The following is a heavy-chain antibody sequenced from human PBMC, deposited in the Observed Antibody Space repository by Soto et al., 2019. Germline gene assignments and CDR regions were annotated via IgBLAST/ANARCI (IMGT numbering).Heavy chain of an antibody. Sequence: GGSLRLSCAASGFTFSSYGMHWVRQAPGKGLEWVAVIWYDGSNKYYADSVKGRFTISRDSSKNTLYLQMNSLRAEDTAVYYCARSNYYDSSGYYSPRTFDYWGQGTLVTVSS. CDR1: GFTFSSYG. D-gene: IGHD3-22*01. J-gene: IGHJ4*02. CDR2: IWYDGSNK. V-gene: IGHV3-33*01. CDR3: ARSNYYDSSGYYSPRTFDY.